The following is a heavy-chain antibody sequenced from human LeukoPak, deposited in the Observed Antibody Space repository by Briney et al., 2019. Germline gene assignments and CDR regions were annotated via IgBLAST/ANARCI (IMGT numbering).Heavy chain of an antibody. J-gene: IGHJ5*02. Sequence: ASVKVSCKASGYTFTGYYMHWVRQAPGQGLEWMGWINPNSGGTNYAQKFQGRVTMTRDTSISTAYMELNSLRAEDTALYYCARDSAPAIYYYDSSGYSIGWFDPWGQGTLVTVSS. V-gene: IGHV1-2*02. CDR3: ARDSAPAIYYYDSSGYSIGWFDP. D-gene: IGHD3-22*01. CDR1: GYTFTGYY. CDR2: INPNSGGT.